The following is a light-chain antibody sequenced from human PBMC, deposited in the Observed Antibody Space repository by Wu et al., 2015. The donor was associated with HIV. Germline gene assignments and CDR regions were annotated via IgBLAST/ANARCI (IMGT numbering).Light chain of an antibody. Sequence: EIVLTQSPVTLSLSPGGRATLSCRASQSVGYYLAWYQQKPGQAPRLLIYDVSSRATGIPDRFSGSGSETDFTLIISRLEPEDFAVYYCQQYGSSPETFGQGTKVEIK. CDR3: QQYGSSPET. CDR2: DVS. J-gene: IGKJ1*01. CDR1: QSVGYY. V-gene: IGKV3-20*01.